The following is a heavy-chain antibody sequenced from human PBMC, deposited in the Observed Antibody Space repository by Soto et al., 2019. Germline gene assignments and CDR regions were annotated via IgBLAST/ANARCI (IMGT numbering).Heavy chain of an antibody. CDR2: IYYSGST. CDR3: ARCRGGDCSQSATTHLDYYYYYGMDV. D-gene: IGHD2-21*02. Sequence: SETLSLTCTVSGGSISSYYWSWIRQPPGKGLEWIGYIYYSGSTNYNPSLKSRVTISVDTSTSTAYMELRSLRSDDTAVYYCARCRGGDCSQSATTHLDYYYYYGMDVWGQGTTVTVSS. CDR1: GGSISSYY. V-gene: IGHV4-59*01. J-gene: IGHJ6*02.